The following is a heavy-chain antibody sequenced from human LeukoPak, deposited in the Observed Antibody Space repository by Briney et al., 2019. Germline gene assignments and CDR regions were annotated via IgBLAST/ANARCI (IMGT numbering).Heavy chain of an antibody. CDR2: ISYDGSNK. Sequence: GGSLRLSCAASGFTFSSYGMHWVRQAPGKGLEWVAVISYDGSNKYYADSVKGRFTISRDNSKNTLYLQMNSLRAEDTAVYYCAKDLLSAVAGIFDYWGQGTLVTVSS. CDR3: AKDLLSAVAGIFDY. CDR1: GFTFSSYG. V-gene: IGHV3-30*18. D-gene: IGHD6-19*01. J-gene: IGHJ4*02.